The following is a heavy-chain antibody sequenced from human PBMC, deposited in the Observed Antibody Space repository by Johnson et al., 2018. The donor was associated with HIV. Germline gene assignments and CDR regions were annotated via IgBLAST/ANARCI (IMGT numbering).Heavy chain of an antibody. CDR1: EFTFGSFT. CDR3: ARGSRRSTGWYPSASPADAFDI. Sequence: QVHLVESGGGVVQPGRSLTLSCAASEFTFGSFTMHWVRQAPGTALEWVAVVSYDASTKYSADSLKGRFTISSNHSKNTLYLQSHSLRAEDTAVFYCARGSRRSTGWYPSASPADAFDIWGQGTMGTVSS. J-gene: IGHJ3*02. D-gene: IGHD6-19*01. V-gene: IGHV3-30-3*01. CDR2: VSYDASTK.